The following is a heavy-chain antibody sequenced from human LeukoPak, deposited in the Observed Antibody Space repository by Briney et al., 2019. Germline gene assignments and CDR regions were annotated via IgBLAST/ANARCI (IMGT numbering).Heavy chain of an antibody. J-gene: IGHJ4*02. CDR3: AGVANYRSGERLDY. V-gene: IGHV4-34*01. D-gene: IGHD4/OR15-4a*01. CDR1: GGSFSGYY. CDR2: INHSGST. Sequence: PSETPSLTCAVYGGSFSGYYWSWIRQPPGKGLEWIGEINHSGSTNYNPSLKSRVTISVDTSKNQFSLKLSSVTAADTAVYYCAGVANYRSGERLDYWGQGTLVTVSS.